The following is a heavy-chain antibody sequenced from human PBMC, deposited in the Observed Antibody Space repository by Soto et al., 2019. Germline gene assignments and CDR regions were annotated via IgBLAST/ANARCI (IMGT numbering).Heavy chain of an antibody. CDR1: GGSISSGGYY. V-gene: IGHV4-61*08. D-gene: IGHD3-9*01. CDR3: AGGTGYYDILTGYRY. J-gene: IGHJ4*02. CDR2: IYYSGST. Sequence: SETLSLTCTVSGGSISSGGYYWSWIRQHPGKGLEWIGYIYYSGSTNYNPSLKSRVTISVDTSKNQFSLKLSSVIAADTAVYYCAGGTGYYDILTGYRYWGQGTLVTVSS.